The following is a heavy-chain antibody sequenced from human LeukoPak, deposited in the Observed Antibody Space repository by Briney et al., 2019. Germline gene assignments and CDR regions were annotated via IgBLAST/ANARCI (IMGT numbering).Heavy chain of an antibody. CDR3: ASLSFGVVITGSYYFDY. CDR1: GYTFTSYA. CDR2: INAGNGNT. V-gene: IGHV1-3*01. D-gene: IGHD3-3*01. Sequence: ASVKVSCKASGYTFTSYAMHWVRQAPGQRLEWMGWINAGNGNTKYSQKFQGRVTITRDTSASTAYMELSSLRSEDTAVYYCASLSFGVVITGSYYFDYWGQGTLVTVSS. J-gene: IGHJ4*02.